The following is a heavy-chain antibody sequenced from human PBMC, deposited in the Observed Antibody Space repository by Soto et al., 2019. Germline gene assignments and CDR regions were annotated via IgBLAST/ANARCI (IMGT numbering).Heavy chain of an antibody. CDR3: AGESRDCRGGSCYSLPGIDY. CDR2: IIPIFGTA. CDR1: GGTFSSYA. V-gene: IGHV1-69*12. Sequence: QVQLVQSGAEVKKPGSSVKVSCKASGGTFSSYAISWVRQAPGQGLEWMGGIIPIFGTANYAQKFQGRVTVAADESTGTAHRELSSLRAEDTAVYYCAGESRDCRGGSCYSLPGIDYWGQGALVTVSS. D-gene: IGHD2-15*01. J-gene: IGHJ4*02.